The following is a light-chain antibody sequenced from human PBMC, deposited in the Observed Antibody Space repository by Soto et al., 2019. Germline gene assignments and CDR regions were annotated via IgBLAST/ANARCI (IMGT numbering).Light chain of an antibody. V-gene: IGLV2-14*01. J-gene: IGLJ3*02. Sequence: QSVLTQPASVSGSPGQSITISCTGTSSDVGGYNYVSWYQHHPGKAPKLMIYEVSNRPSGVSNRFAGSKSGNTASLTTSGLEAEDEADYYCSSYTSSDTLVFGGGTKLTVL. CDR1: SSDVGGYNY. CDR2: EVS. CDR3: SSYTSSDTLV.